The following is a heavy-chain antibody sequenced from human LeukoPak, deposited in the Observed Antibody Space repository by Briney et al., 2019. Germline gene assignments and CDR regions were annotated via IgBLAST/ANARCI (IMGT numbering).Heavy chain of an antibody. CDR3: AGAVSGFFDY. J-gene: IGHJ4*02. Sequence: PSETLSLTCTVSGGSISSSSYYWGWIRQPPGKGLEWIGSIYYSGSTYYNPSPKSRVTISVDTSKNQFSLKLSSVTAADTAVYYCAGAVSGFFDYWGQGTLVTVSS. CDR2: IYYSGST. V-gene: IGHV4-39*07. CDR1: GGSISSSSYY. D-gene: IGHD3-22*01.